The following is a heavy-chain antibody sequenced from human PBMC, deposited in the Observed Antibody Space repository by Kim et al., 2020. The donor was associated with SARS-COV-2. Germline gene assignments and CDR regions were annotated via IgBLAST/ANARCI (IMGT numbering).Heavy chain of an antibody. CDR1: GFTFSSYE. CDR3: ARDALLEWLFEGLDYFDY. CDR2: ISSSGSTI. Sequence: GGSLRLSCAASGFTFSSYEMNWVRQAPGKGLEWVSYISSSGSTIYYADSVKGRFTISRDNAKNSLYLQMNSLRAEDTAVYYCARDALLEWLFEGLDYFDYWDQGTLVTVSS. J-gene: IGHJ4*02. D-gene: IGHD3-3*01. V-gene: IGHV3-48*03.